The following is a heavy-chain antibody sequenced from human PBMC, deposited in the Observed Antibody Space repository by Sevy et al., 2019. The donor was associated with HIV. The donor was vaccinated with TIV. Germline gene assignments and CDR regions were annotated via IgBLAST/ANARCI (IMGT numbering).Heavy chain of an antibody. CDR3: ARGLSQYYYDSSGYFYPVDY. CDR2: IKQDGSEK. D-gene: IGHD3-22*01. Sequence: GGSLRLSCAASGFSFTWYWMSWVRQTPEKGLEWVANIKQDGSEKNYVDSVKGRFTISRDNAKNSLYLQMNSLRAEDTAVYYCARGLSQYYYDSSGYFYPVDYWGQGTLVTVSS. J-gene: IGHJ4*02. CDR1: GFSFTWYW. V-gene: IGHV3-7*01.